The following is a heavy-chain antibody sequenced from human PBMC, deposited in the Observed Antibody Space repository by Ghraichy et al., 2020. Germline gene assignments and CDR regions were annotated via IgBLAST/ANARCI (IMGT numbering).Heavy chain of an antibody. D-gene: IGHD6-19*01. CDR3: AKQDSSAFDY. V-gene: IGHV3-21*01. J-gene: IGHJ4*02. CDR1: GFTFSSYS. CDR2: ISSSSSYI. Sequence: LSLTCAASGFTFSSYSMNWVRQAPGKGLEWVSSISSSSSYIYYADSVKGRFTISRDNAKNSLYLQMNSLRAEDTAVYYCAKQDSSAFDYWGQGTLVTVSS.